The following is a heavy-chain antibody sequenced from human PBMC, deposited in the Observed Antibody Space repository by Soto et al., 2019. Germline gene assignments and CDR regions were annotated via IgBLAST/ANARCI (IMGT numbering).Heavy chain of an antibody. V-gene: IGHV3-23*01. CDR2: ITASGYSA. CDR1: GLAFSNYA. D-gene: IGHD3-16*01. J-gene: IGHJ4*02. Sequence: GGSLRLSCAASGLAFSNYAMTWVRQAPGKGLEWVSIITASGYSAYYGGAVKGRFTTSRDNSRSTLYLQMNGLRADDTAAYHCAKGDLLWDPFDFWGQGTLVTVSS. CDR3: AKGDLLWDPFDF.